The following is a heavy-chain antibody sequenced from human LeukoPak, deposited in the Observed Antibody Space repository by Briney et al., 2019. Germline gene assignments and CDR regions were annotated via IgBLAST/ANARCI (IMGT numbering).Heavy chain of an antibody. D-gene: IGHD3-9*01. CDR1: GYTFTGYY. CDR2: INPSSGGT. Sequence: ASVKVSCKASGYTFTGYYMHWVRQAPGQGLEWMGWINPSSGGTNYAQKFQGWVTMTRDTSISTAYMELSRLRSDDTAVYYCARGGDYDILTGPLPYYYYGMDVWGQGTTVTVSS. J-gene: IGHJ6*02. CDR3: ARGGDYDILTGPLPYYYYGMDV. V-gene: IGHV1-2*04.